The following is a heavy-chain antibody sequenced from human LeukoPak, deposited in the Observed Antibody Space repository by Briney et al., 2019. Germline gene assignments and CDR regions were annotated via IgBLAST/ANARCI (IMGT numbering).Heavy chain of an antibody. Sequence: ASVKVSCKASGYTFTSYDINWVRQATGQGLEWMGWVNPNSGHTGYVQKLQGRVTMTTDTSTSTAYMELRSLRSDDTAVYYCARDLTGFFGDSDAFDIWGQGTMVTVSS. D-gene: IGHD2-21*02. J-gene: IGHJ3*02. CDR2: VNPNSGHT. CDR3: ARDLTGFFGDSDAFDI. V-gene: IGHV1-8*02. CDR1: GYTFTSYD.